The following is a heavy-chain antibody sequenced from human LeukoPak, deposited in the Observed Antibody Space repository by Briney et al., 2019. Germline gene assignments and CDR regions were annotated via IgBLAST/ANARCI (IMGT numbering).Heavy chain of an antibody. J-gene: IGHJ4*02. D-gene: IGHD2-15*01. Sequence: SETPSPTCVYHVGSFSVSSWTWIRQPPGKGLEWIGDINHSDSTNYNPSLKSRVTISVDTSKNHFSLKLSTVTAADTAVYYCARGGGRDFDYWGQGTLVTVSS. CDR2: INHSDST. V-gene: IGHV4-34*01. CDR3: ARGGGRDFDY. CDR1: VGSFSVSS.